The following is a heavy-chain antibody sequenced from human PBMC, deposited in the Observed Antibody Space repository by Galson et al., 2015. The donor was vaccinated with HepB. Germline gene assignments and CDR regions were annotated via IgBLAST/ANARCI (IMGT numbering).Heavy chain of an antibody. CDR1: GYSFTNW. CDR3: ARQPTTNSWFDY. V-gene: IGHV5-51*01. Sequence: QSGAEVKKPGESLKISCKGSGYSFTNWIGWVRQMPGKGLEWMGIIYPGDSDTRYSPSFQGQVTISADKSINTAYLQWSSLKASDTAMYYCARQPTTNSWFDYWGRGTLVTVSS. D-gene: IGHD6-13*01. CDR2: IYPGDSDT. J-gene: IGHJ4*02.